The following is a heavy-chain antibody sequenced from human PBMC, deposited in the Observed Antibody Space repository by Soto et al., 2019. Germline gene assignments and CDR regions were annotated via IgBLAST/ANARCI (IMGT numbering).Heavy chain of an antibody. V-gene: IGHV3-48*03. CDR2: ISSSGSTI. D-gene: IGHD2-8*01. CDR1: GFTFSSYE. Sequence: GGSLRLSCAASGFTFSSYEMNWVRQAPGKGLEWVSYISSSGSTIYYADSVKGRFTISRDNAKNSLYLQMNSLRAEDTAVYYCARVLYCTNGVCYFFDYWGQGTLVTVSS. CDR3: ARVLYCTNGVCYFFDY. J-gene: IGHJ4*02.